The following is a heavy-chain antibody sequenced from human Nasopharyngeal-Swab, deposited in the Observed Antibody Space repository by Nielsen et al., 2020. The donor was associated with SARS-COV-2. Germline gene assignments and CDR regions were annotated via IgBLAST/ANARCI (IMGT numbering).Heavy chain of an antibody. CDR3: ARAGNYYYYYMDV. J-gene: IGHJ6*03. CDR2: ISSSGSTI. V-gene: IGHV3-11*01. Sequence: WIRQPPGKGLEWVSYISSSGSTIYYADSVKGRSTISRHNSKNTLYLQMNSLRAEDTAVYYCARAGNYYYYYMDVWGKGTTVTVSS.